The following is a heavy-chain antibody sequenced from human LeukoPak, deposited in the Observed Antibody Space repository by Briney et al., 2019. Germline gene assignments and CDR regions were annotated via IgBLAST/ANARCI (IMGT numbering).Heavy chain of an antibody. CDR3: AREGVYCSSTSCGFFDY. CDR1: GGSISSYY. J-gene: IGHJ4*02. D-gene: IGHD2-2*01. CDR2: IYTSGST. V-gene: IGHV4-4*07. Sequence: SETLSLTCTVSGGSISSYYWSWIRQPAGKGLEWIGRIYTSGSTNYNPSLKSRVTMSVDTSKNQFSLKLSSVTAADTAVYYCAREGVYCSSTSCGFFDYWGQGTLVTVSS.